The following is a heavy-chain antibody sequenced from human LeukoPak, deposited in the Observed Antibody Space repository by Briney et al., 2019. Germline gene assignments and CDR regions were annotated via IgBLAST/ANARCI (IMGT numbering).Heavy chain of an antibody. J-gene: IGHJ4*02. CDR3: ANLYMITFGGVIVPARDY. D-gene: IGHD3-16*02. V-gene: IGHV3-30*04. CDR1: GFTFISYA. CDR2: ISFHGTDT. Sequence: GTSLRLSCAASGFTFISYAIHWVRQAPGKGLEWVAVISFHGTDTFYADSVKGRFTISRDNSKNTLYLQMNSLRAEDTAVYYCANLYMITFGGVIVPARDYWGQGTLVTVSS.